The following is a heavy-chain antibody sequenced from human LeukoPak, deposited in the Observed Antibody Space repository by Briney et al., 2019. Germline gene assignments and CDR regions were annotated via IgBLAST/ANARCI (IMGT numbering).Heavy chain of an antibody. CDR2: IKQDGSEI. Sequence: PGGSLRLSCAASGFTFSNYAMHWVRQAPGKGLEWVANIKQDGSEINYVDSVKGRFTISRDNAKNSMLLQMNSLRAEDTAVYYCARADYGGNLFFDYWGQGALVTVSS. D-gene: IGHD4-23*01. CDR1: GFTFSNYA. J-gene: IGHJ4*02. CDR3: ARADYGGNLFFDY. V-gene: IGHV3-7*04.